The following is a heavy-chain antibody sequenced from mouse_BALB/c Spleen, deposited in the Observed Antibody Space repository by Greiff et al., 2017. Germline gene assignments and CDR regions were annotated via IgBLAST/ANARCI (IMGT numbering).Heavy chain of an antibody. CDR3: ARGGGYDGSWFAY. J-gene: IGHJ3*01. CDR2: IYPGDGDT. CDR1: GYTFTSYW. Sequence: VMLVESGAELARPGASVKLSCKASGYTFTSYWMQWVKQRPGQGLEWIGAIYPGDGDTRYTQKFKGKATLTADKSSSTAYMQLSSLASEDSAVYYCARGGGYDGSWFAYWGQGTLVTVSA. D-gene: IGHD2-2*01. V-gene: IGHV1-87*01.